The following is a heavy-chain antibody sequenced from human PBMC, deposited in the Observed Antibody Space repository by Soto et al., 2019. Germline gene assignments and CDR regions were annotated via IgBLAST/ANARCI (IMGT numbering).Heavy chain of an antibody. J-gene: IGHJ4*02. CDR1: GGSMSSNY. CDR2: VYYGGT. V-gene: IGHV4-59*01. Sequence: SETLSLTCTVSGGSMSSNYWSWIRQSPGKGLEWIGFVYYGGTNYNPSFESRVTMSVDTPKNQFSLELSSVTAADTAVYYCVSYRGAFYFDHWGQGALVTVSS. D-gene: IGHD4-4*01. CDR3: VSYRGAFYFDH.